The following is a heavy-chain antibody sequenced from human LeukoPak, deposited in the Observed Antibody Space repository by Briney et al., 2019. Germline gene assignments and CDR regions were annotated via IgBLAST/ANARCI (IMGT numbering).Heavy chain of an antibody. J-gene: IGHJ4*02. CDR3: ARGYWNFDY. Sequence: GRSLRLSCTPSRFSFSNYWMAWVRQAPGKGLEWVGNINQDGSERNYVDSVKGRFTISRDNAKNSLFLQMNSLRVEDTAVYYCARGYWNFDYWGQGTLVTVSS. V-gene: IGHV3-7*04. D-gene: IGHD2-21*01. CDR1: RFSFSNYW. CDR2: INQDGSER.